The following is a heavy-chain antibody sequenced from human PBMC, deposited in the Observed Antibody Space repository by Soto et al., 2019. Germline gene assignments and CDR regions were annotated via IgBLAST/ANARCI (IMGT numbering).Heavy chain of an antibody. CDR2: IIPIFGTA. CDR3: ARDLGGRGYYYYGMDV. Sequence: SVKVSCKASGGTFSSYAISWVRQAPGQGLEWMGGIIPIFGTANYAQKFQGRVTITADESTSTAYMELSSLRSEDTAVYYCARDLGGRGYYYYGMDVSGQGTTVTVSS. J-gene: IGHJ6*02. D-gene: IGHD3-16*01. V-gene: IGHV1-69*13. CDR1: GGTFSSYA.